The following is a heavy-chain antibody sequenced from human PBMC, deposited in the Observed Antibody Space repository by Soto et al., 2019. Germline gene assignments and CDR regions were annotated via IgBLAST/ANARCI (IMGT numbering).Heavy chain of an antibody. CDR3: AKDGEGFYYYDSSGPKSWFDS. CDR2: ISYDGSNK. V-gene: IGHV3-30*18. D-gene: IGHD3-22*01. CDR1: GFTFSSNG. J-gene: IGHJ5*01. Sequence: LRLSCAASGFTFSSNGMHWVRQAPGKGLEWVALISYDGSNKFYADSVKGRFTITRDNSKNTLYLQMNSLRPDDTAVYYCAKDGEGFYYYDSSGPKSWFDSWGQGTRVTVSS.